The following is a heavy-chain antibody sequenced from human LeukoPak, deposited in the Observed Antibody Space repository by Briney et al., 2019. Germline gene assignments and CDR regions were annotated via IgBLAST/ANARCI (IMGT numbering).Heavy chain of an antibody. V-gene: IGHV3-48*03. CDR3: ARGIAAGVDY. CDR1: GFTFSSYE. Sequence: GGSLRLSCAASGFTFSSYEMNWVRQAPGKGLEWVSYISSSGSTIYYADSVKGRFTISRDNAKNSLYLQMNSLRAEGTAVYYCARGIAAGVDYWGQGTLVTVSS. CDR2: ISSSGSTI. J-gene: IGHJ4*02. D-gene: IGHD6-13*01.